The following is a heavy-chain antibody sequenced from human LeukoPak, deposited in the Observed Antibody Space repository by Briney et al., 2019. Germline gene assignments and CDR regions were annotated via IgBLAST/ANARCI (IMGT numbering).Heavy chain of an antibody. D-gene: IGHD2-2*01. CDR3: ATRSSSTSTRDYYYYGMDV. CDR2: FDPEDGGT. CDR1: GYTLTELS. V-gene: IGHV1-24*01. Sequence: GASVKVSCKVSGYTLTELSMHWVRQAPGKGLEWMGGFDPEDGGTIYAQKFQGRVTMTEDTSTDTAYMELSSLRSEDTAVYYCATRSSSTSTRDYYYYGMDVWGQGTTVTVSS. J-gene: IGHJ6*02.